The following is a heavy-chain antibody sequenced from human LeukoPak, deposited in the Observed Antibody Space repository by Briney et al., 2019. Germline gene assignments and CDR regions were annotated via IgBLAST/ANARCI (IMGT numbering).Heavy chain of an antibody. D-gene: IGHD3-22*01. CDR2: IYYSGST. V-gene: IGHV4-61*01. Sequence: RASETLSLTCTVSGGSVSSGSYYWSWIRQPPGKGLEWIGYIYYSGSTNYNPSLKSRVTISVDTSKNQFSLKLTSVTAADTAVYYCARAGSSAYLIDYWGQGTLVTVSS. J-gene: IGHJ4*02. CDR1: GGSVSSGSYY. CDR3: ARAGSSAYLIDY.